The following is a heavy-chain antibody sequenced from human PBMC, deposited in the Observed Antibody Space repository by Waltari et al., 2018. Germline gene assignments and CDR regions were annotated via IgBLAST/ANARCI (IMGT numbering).Heavy chain of an antibody. D-gene: IGHD1-1*01. J-gene: IGHJ5*02. CDR3: ARTLNDWNTVFDP. CDR2: IIPIFGTA. Sequence: QVQLVQSGAEVKNPGSSVKVSCKASGGTFSSYAISWVRQAPGQGLEWMGGIIPIFGTANNAQKFRGRVTITADESTSTAYMALSSLRSEDTAVYYCARTLNDWNTVFDPWGQGTLVTVSS. V-gene: IGHV1-69*12. CDR1: GGTFSSYA.